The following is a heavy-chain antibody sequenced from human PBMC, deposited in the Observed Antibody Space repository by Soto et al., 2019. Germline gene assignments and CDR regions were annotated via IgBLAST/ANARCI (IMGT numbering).Heavy chain of an antibody. Sequence: GGSLRLSCAASGFTFSSYSMNWVRQAPGKGLEWVSSISSSSSYIYYADSVKGRFTISRDNAKNSLYLQMNSLRAEDTAVYYCARGVEEYDYIWGSYRFQWFDPWGQGTLVTVSS. CDR1: GFTFSSYS. CDR2: ISSSSSYI. D-gene: IGHD3-16*02. CDR3: ARGVEEYDYIWGSYRFQWFDP. V-gene: IGHV3-21*01. J-gene: IGHJ5*02.